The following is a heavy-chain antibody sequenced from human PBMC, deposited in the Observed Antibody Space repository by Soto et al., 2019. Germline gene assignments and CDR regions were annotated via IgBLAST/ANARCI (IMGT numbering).Heavy chain of an antibody. V-gene: IGHV1-3*05. CDR2: INAVNGNT. CDR1: GYTFTGYA. J-gene: IGHJ4*02. D-gene: IGHD6-19*01. Sequence: QVQLVQSGAEEKKPGASVKVSCKASGYTFTGYAMHWVRQAPGQRLEWMGWINAVNGNTKYSQKFTGRVTITRDTSASTAYMELSSLRSEDTAVYYCARAVAVAADFDYWGQGTLVTVSS. CDR3: ARAVAVAADFDY.